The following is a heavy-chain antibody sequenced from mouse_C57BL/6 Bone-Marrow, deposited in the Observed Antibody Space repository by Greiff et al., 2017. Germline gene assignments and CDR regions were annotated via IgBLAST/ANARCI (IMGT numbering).Heavy chain of an antibody. Sequence: QLQQPGAELVKPGASVKLSCKASGYTFTSYWMQWVKQRPGQGLEWIGEIDPSDSYTNYNQKFKGKATLTVDTSSSTAYMQLSSLTSEDSAVYYCTAYYSNYDWYFDVWGTGTTVTVSS. D-gene: IGHD2-5*01. CDR2: IDPSDSYT. CDR1: GYTFTSYW. J-gene: IGHJ1*03. CDR3: TAYYSNYDWYFDV. V-gene: IGHV1-50*01.